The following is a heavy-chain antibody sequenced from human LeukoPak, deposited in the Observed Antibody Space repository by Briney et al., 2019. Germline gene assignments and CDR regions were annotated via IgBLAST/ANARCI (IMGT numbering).Heavy chain of an antibody. Sequence: GGSLRLSCAASGFTFSSNHMNWVRQAPGKGLEWVSAIDSGGNTFYADSVKGRFTISRDNSKNTLYLQMNSLRAEDTAVYYCARGFNYGDYWGQGTLVTVSS. V-gene: IGHV3-53*01. D-gene: IGHD5-18*01. CDR1: GFTFSSNH. CDR3: ARGFNYGDY. J-gene: IGHJ4*02. CDR2: IDSGGNT.